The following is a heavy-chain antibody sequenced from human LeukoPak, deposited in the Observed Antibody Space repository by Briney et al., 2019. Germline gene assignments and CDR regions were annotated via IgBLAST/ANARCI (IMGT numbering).Heavy chain of an antibody. Sequence: PGGSLPLSCVASVFTFSSYAMRWVRQAPGKGLEWVSAISGCGGSTYYAASVKGRFTISRDNSKNTLYLQMNSLRAEDTAVYYCARGKYCDILTGPIGHFDYWGQGTLVTVSS. J-gene: IGHJ4*02. V-gene: IGHV3-23*01. CDR1: VFTFSSYA. CDR3: ARGKYCDILTGPIGHFDY. D-gene: IGHD3-9*01. CDR2: ISGCGGST.